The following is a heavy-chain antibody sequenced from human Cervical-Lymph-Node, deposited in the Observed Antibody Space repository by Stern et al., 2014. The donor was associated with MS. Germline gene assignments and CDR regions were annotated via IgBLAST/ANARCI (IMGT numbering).Heavy chain of an antibody. CDR1: GYTLSEIS. Sequence: QVQLVQSGAEVKKPGASVKVSCKGSGYTLSEISMHWVRQAPGKGLEWMGGFDPEHGETRYAQKFQGRVTMADDRSTDTAYMELSSLRSEDTSVYYCATHRGRVTYSYGMDVWGQGTTVTVSS. CDR2: FDPEHGET. J-gene: IGHJ6*02. V-gene: IGHV1-24*01. CDR3: ATHRGRVTYSYGMDV. D-gene: IGHD2-21*02.